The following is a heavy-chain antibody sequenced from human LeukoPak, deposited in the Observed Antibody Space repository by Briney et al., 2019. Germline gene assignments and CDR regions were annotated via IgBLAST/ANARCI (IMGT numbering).Heavy chain of an antibody. CDR1: GFTFSNYA. D-gene: IGHD2-2*02. J-gene: IGHJ4*02. CDR2: MSYDGINK. Sequence: GGSLRLSCAASGFTFSNYALHWVRQAPGKGLEWVAVMSYDGINKYYTDSVKGRFTISRDISKSTLYLQMNSLRADDTAVYYCGRGYCTTTGCYIDYWGQGTLVTVSS. CDR3: GRGYCTTTGCYIDY. V-gene: IGHV3-30*04.